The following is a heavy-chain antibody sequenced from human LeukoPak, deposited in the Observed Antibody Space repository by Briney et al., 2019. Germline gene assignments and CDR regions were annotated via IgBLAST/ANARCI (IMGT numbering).Heavy chain of an antibody. CDR3: ASGSGHYYGSGSYFFDY. V-gene: IGHV4-31*03. D-gene: IGHD3-10*01. Sequence: SETLSLTCTVSGGSISSGGYYWSWIRQHPGKGLEWIGYIYYSGSTYYNPSLKSRVTISVDTSKNQFSLKLSSVTAADTAVYYCASGSGHYYGSGSYFFDYWGQGTLVTVSS. CDR1: GGSISSGGYY. CDR2: IYYSGST. J-gene: IGHJ4*02.